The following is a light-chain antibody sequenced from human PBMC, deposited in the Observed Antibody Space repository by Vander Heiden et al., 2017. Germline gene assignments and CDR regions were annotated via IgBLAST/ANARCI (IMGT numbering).Light chain of an antibody. V-gene: IGLV8-61*01. CDR2: NTN. CDR3: VLYMGRGIWV. Sequence: QTVVTQEPSFSVSPGGTVTPTCGLSSGSVSITYYPTWYQQTPGQAPRTLIYNTNTRSSGVPDRFSGSILGNKAALTIRGAQADDESDYYCVLYMGRGIWVFGGGTKLTVL. J-gene: IGLJ3*02. CDR1: SGSVSITYY.